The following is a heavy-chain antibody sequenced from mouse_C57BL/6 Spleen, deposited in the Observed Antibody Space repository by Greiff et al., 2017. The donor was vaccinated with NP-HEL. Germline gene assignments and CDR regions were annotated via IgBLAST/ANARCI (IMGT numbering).Heavy chain of an antibody. CDR2: IHPNSGST. Sequence: VKLQQPGAELVKPGASVKLSCKASGYTFTSYWMHWVKQRPGQGLEWIGMIHPNSGSTNYNEKFKSKATLTVDKSSSTAYMQLSSLTSEDSAVYYCARGRDSSGYLYAMDYWGQGTSVTVSS. CDR1: GYTFTSYW. CDR3: ARGRDSSGYLYAMDY. D-gene: IGHD3-2*02. J-gene: IGHJ4*01. V-gene: IGHV1-64*01.